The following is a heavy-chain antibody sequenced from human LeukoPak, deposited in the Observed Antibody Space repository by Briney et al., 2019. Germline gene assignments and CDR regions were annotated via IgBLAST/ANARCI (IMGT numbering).Heavy chain of an antibody. J-gene: IGHJ6*03. Sequence: SEPLSLTCTIPGGSISSSNYHWGWIRQPPGKGLEWIGSIYYSGTTYYNPSLKSRVTISVDTSKNQFFLKLTSVTAADTAVYYCARDGRASYYYYYMDVWGEGTTVTVSS. CDR1: GGSISSSNYH. CDR3: ARDGRASYYYYYMDV. V-gene: IGHV4-39*07. CDR2: IYYSGTT.